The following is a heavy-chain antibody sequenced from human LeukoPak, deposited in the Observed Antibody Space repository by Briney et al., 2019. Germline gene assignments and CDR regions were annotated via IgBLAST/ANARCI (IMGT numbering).Heavy chain of an antibody. Sequence: SETLSLTCTVSSGSISSYYWSWIRQPPGKGLEWIGYIYYSGSTNYNPSLKSRVTISVDTSKNQFSLKLSSVTAADTAVYYCARGGHWGGLGYWGQGTLVTVSS. J-gene: IGHJ4*02. CDR1: SGSISSYY. D-gene: IGHD7-27*01. CDR3: ARGGHWGGLGY. CDR2: IYYSGST. V-gene: IGHV4-59*01.